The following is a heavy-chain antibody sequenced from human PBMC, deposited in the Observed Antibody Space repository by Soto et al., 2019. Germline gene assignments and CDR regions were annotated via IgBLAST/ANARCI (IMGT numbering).Heavy chain of an antibody. V-gene: IGHV4-59*01. CDR2: IYYSGST. CDR3: ARVYYDYVWGSYRFYYFDY. J-gene: IGHJ4*02. D-gene: IGHD3-16*02. Sequence: LSLTCTVSGGSISSYYWSWIRQPPGKGLEWIGYIYYSGSTNYNPSLKSRVTISVDTSKNQFSLKLSSVTAADTAVYYCARVYYDYVWGSYRFYYFDYWGQGTLVTVSS. CDR1: GGSISSYY.